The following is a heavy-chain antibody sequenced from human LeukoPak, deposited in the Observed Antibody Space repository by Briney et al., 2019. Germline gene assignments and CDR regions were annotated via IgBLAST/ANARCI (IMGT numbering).Heavy chain of an antibody. Sequence: PGGSLRLSCAASGFTFSRYWMHWVRHARGEGLVWVSRIKTDGTYTSNADSVKGRFTISRDNAKSTLYLQMNSLKVEDTAVYYCVADLGDYADFWGQGTLVTVSS. CDR2: IKTDGTYT. J-gene: IGHJ4*02. CDR1: GFTFSRYW. V-gene: IGHV3-74*01. CDR3: VADLGDYADF.